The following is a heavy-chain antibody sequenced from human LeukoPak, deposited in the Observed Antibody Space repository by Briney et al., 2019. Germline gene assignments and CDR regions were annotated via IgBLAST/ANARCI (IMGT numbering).Heavy chain of an antibody. J-gene: IGHJ6*03. CDR3: ARTGGSFYFYYYMDV. D-gene: IGHD1-26*01. Sequence: PGGSLRLSCAASGFTFSSYWMSWVRQAPGKGLEWIGEINHSGSTNYNPSLKSRVTISVDTSKNQFSLKLSSVTAADTALYYCARTGGSFYFYYYMDVWGKGTTVTVSS. CDR2: INHSGST. V-gene: IGHV4-34*01. CDR1: GFTFSSYW.